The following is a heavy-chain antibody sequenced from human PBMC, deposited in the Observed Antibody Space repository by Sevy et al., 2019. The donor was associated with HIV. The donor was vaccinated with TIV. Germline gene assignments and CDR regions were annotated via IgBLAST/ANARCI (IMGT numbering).Heavy chain of an antibody. V-gene: IGHV3-21*01. D-gene: IGHD1-26*01. CDR2: ISSSSYI. CDR3: ARRGVGATRGYYFDY. J-gene: IGHJ4*02. Sequence: GGSLRLSCAASGFTFSSYSMNWVRQAPGKGLEWVSSISSSSYIYYADSVKGRFTISRDNAKNSLYLQMNSLRAEDTAVYYCARRGVGATRGYYFDYWGQGTLVTVSS. CDR1: GFTFSSYS.